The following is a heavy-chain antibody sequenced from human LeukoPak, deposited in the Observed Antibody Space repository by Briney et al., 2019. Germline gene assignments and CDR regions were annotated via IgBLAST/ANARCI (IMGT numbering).Heavy chain of an antibody. CDR1: GYTLTSYD. D-gene: IGHD1-14*01. J-gene: IGHJ3*02. Sequence: ASVKVSCKASGYTLTSYDINWVRQATGQGLEWMGWMNPNSGNTGYAQKFQGRVTMTRNTSISTAYMELGSLRSEDTAVYYCARAGPDDAFDIWGQGTMVTVSS. V-gene: IGHV1-8*01. CDR2: MNPNSGNT. CDR3: ARAGPDDAFDI.